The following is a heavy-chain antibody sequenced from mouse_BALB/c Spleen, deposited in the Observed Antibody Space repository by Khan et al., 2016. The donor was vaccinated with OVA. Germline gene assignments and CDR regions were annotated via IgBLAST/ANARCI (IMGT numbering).Heavy chain of an antibody. CDR1: GYTFTSYT. V-gene: IGHV1-4*01. J-gene: IGHJ3*01. CDR3: VRDGANHRNDGWFAY. Sequence: QMQLEESGAELARPGASVKMSCKASGYTFTSYTIHWIKKRPGQGLEWIGYINPSNGYNNYNQKFKDKATVTTDKSSTTAYLQLSSLTSDDSAVYNCVRDGANHRNDGWFAYWGQGTLVTVSA. CDR2: INPSNGYN. D-gene: IGHD2-14*01.